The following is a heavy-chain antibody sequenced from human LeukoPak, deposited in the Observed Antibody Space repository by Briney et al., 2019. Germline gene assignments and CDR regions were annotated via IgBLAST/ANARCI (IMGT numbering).Heavy chain of an antibody. Sequence: GGSLRLSCTASGFTFGDYAISWVRQAPGKGLEWVAVIWYDGSNKYYADSVKGRFTISRDNSKNTLYLQMNSLRAEDTAVYYCARDHRYSSSWYFDYWGQGTLVTVSS. J-gene: IGHJ4*02. CDR2: IWYDGSNK. V-gene: IGHV3-33*01. CDR3: ARDHRYSSSWYFDY. D-gene: IGHD6-13*01. CDR1: GFTFGDYA.